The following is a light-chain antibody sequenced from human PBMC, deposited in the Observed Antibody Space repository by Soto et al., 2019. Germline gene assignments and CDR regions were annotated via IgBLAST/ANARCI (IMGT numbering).Light chain of an antibody. Sequence: EIVLTQSPGTLSLSPGERATLSCRASQSVSSSFLAWYQQKPGQAPRLLIYGASSRATGIPDRFSGSGSGTDITLSSSRLEPEDVAVYYSQQYGSSPLTFGGGTKVEIK. J-gene: IGKJ4*01. V-gene: IGKV3-20*01. CDR2: GAS. CDR1: QSVSSSF. CDR3: QQYGSSPLT.